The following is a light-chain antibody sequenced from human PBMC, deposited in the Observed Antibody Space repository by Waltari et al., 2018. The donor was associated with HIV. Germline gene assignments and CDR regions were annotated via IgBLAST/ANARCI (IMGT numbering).Light chain of an antibody. J-gene: IGLJ3*02. CDR1: SSDVGGYNY. CDR2: EVS. CDR3: AAWDDILSGWV. Sequence: QSALTQPPSASGSPGQSVPIPSTGTSSDVGGYNYVSWYQQQPGKAPKLMIYEVSKRPSGVPDRFSGSKSGTSASLDVSGLRSEDEATYFCAAWDDILSGWVFGGGTKLTVL. V-gene: IGLV2-8*01.